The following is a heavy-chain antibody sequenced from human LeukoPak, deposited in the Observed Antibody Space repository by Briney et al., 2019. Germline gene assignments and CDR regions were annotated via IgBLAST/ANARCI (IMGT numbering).Heavy chain of an antibody. CDR3: ARGHCSSTSCYSISRNWFDP. CDR2: ISSSSSYI. CDR1: GFTFSSYS. J-gene: IGHJ5*02. Sequence: GGSLRLSCAASGFTFSSYSMNWVHQAPGKGLEWVSSISSSSSYIYYADSVKGRFTISRDNAKNSLYLQMNSLRAEDTAVYYCARGHCSSTSCYSISRNWFDPWGQGTLVTVSS. V-gene: IGHV3-21*01. D-gene: IGHD2-2*01.